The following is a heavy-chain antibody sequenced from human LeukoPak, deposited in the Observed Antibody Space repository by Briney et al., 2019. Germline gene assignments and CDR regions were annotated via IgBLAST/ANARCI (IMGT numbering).Heavy chain of an antibody. J-gene: IGHJ3*01. CDR3: ARMGVSYYNDSSTSYPVAFDV. CDR1: GYSISGGYY. CDR2: IFHSGSI. D-gene: IGHD3-22*01. Sequence: PSETLSLTCAVSGYSISGGYYWGWIRQSPGKGLEWIGTIFHSGSIYYNPSLKSRVTLSVDTSKNQFSLKLNSVTAADTAMYYCARMGVSYYNDSSTSYPVAFDVWGQGTMVTVSS. V-gene: IGHV4-38-2*01.